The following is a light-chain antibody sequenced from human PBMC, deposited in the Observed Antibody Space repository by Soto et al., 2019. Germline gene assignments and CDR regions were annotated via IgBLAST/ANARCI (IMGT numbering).Light chain of an antibody. CDR3: QQRSNRPRFT. Sequence: EIVLTQSPGTLSLAPGERATLSCRASESVSYNYIAWYQQKPGQAPRLLIYDVSNRATGTPARFSGSGSGTDFTLTISSLEPEDFAVYFCQQRSNRPRFTFGPGTKVDIK. J-gene: IGKJ3*01. CDR1: ESVSYNY. V-gene: IGKV3-11*01. CDR2: DVS.